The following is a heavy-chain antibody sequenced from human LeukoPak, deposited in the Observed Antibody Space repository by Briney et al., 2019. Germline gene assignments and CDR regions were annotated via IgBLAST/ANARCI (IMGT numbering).Heavy chain of an antibody. D-gene: IGHD6-13*01. V-gene: IGHV1-18*01. CDR2: ISAYNGNT. CDR3: ATPSGYSSSWSFDY. CDR1: GYTFTSYG. Sequence: ASVKVSCKASGYTFTSYGISWVRQAPGQGLEWMGWISAYNGNTNCAQKLQGRVTMTTDTSTSTAYMELRSLRSDDTAVYYCATPSGYSSSWSFDYWGQGTLVTVSS. J-gene: IGHJ4*02.